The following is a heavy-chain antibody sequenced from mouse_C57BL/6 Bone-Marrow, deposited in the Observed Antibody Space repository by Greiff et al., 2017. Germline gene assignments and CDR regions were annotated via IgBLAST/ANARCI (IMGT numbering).Heavy chain of an antibody. CDR2: ISNLAYSI. V-gene: IGHV5-15*04. Sequence: EVKLVESGGGLVQPGGSLKLSCAASGFTFSDYGMAWVRQAPRKGPEWVAFISNLAYSIYYADTVTGRFTISRENAKNTLYLEMSSLRSEDTAMYYCARPFYDGSCAYWGQGTLVTVSA. CDR1: GFTFSDYG. D-gene: IGHD2-3*01. J-gene: IGHJ3*01. CDR3: ARPFYDGSCAY.